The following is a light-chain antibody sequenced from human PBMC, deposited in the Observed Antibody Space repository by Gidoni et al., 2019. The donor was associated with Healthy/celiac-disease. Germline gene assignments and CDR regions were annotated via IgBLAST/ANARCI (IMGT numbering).Light chain of an antibody. CDR2: AAP. Sequence: DIQTTQAPSSVSASGGDRVTITCRASQGISSWLAWYQQKPGKAPKLLIYAAPILQSGVPSRFSGSESGTHFTLTISSLQPEDFATYYCQQANSFPWTFGQGTKVEIK. CDR1: QGISSW. CDR3: QQANSFPWT. V-gene: IGKV1-12*01. J-gene: IGKJ1*01.